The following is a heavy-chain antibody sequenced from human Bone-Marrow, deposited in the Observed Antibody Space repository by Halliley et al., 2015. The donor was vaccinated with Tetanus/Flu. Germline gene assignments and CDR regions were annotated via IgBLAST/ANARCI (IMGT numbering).Heavy chain of an antibody. V-gene: IGHV3-49*02. CDR2: IRSKAYRGTT. CDR3: TAGTVRGVAAIDAFDI. Sequence: IRSKAYRGTTDYAASVKDRFFISRDDSKSLAYLQMNNVKTEDTGVYYCTAGTVRGVAAIDAFDIWGQGTLVTVSS. D-gene: IGHD3-10*01. J-gene: IGHJ3*02.